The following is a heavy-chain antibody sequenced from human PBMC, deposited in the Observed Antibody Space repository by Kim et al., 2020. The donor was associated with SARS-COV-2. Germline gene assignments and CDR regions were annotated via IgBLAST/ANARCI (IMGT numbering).Heavy chain of an antibody. CDR2: IYYSGST. Sequence: SETLSLTCTVSGGSISSYYWSWIRQPPGKGLEWIGYIYYSGSTNYNPSLKSRVTISVDTSKNQFSLKLSSVTAADTAVYYCARSSRAVAPDYWGQGTLVTVSS. CDR1: GGSISSYY. CDR3: ARSSRAVAPDY. V-gene: IGHV4-59*01. D-gene: IGHD6-19*01. J-gene: IGHJ4*02.